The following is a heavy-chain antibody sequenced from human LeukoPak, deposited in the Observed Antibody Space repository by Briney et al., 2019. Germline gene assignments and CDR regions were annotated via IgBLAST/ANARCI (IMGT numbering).Heavy chain of an antibody. J-gene: IGHJ6*03. CDR3: ARVVYSGYDFRGAMDV. D-gene: IGHD5-12*01. V-gene: IGHV4-59*01. Sequence: SETLSLTCTVSGGSINSYYWSWIRQPPGKGLEWIGFIYYSGTTNYNPSLKSRVTISVDTSKNQFSLKLSSVTAADTAVYYCARVVYSGYDFRGAMDVWGKGTTVTVSS. CDR1: GGSINSYY. CDR2: IYYSGTT.